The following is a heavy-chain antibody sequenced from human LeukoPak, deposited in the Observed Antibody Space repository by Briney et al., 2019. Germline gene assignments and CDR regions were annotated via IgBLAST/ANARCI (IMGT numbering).Heavy chain of an antibody. J-gene: IGHJ6*03. CDR1: GYTFTSYG. V-gene: IGHV1-18*01. CDR3: ARNPERDIVVVPAASGYMDV. CDR2: ISAYNGNT. Sequence: ASVKVSCKASGYTFTSYGISWVRQAPGQGLEWMGWISAYNGNTNYAQKLRGRVTMTTDTSTSTAYMELRSLRSDDTAVYYCARNPERDIVVVPAASGYMDVWGKGTTVTVSS. D-gene: IGHD2-2*01.